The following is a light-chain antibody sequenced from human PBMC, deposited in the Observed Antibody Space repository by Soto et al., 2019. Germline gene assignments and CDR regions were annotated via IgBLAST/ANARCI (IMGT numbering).Light chain of an antibody. V-gene: IGLV2-11*01. CDR3: CSYAGRYR. CDR1: SSDVGGYNY. CDR2: DVS. Sequence: QSALTQPHSVSGSPGQSVTISCTGTSSDVGGYNYVSWYQQHPGKAPKLMIYDVSKRPSGVPDRFSGSKSDNTASLTISGLQAEDEADYYCCSYAGRYRFGGGTQLTVL. J-gene: IGLJ2*01.